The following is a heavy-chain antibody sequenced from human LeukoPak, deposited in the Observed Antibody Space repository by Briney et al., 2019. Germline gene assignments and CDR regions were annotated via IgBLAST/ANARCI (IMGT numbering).Heavy chain of an antibody. CDR1: DGSISSFC. J-gene: IGHJ4*02. V-gene: IGHV4-4*07. Sequence: SETLSLTCSVSDGSISSFCWSWIRQPAGKGLEWIGRIHTSGSTDYNPSLKSRVTMSVDTSKNQFSLKLSSVTAADTAVYYCARAHCTGGFRPALYWGQGTLVTVSS. CDR3: ARAHCTGGFRPALY. CDR2: IHTSGST. D-gene: IGHD2-8*02.